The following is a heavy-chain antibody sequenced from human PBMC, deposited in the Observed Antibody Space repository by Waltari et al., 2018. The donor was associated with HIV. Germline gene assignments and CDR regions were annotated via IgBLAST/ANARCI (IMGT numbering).Heavy chain of an antibody. J-gene: IGHJ4*02. CDR3: ARDRRYEGELPGYSY. Sequence: QVQLVQSGAEVKKPGASVKVSCKASGYTFTRYGISWLRQVPGQGLEWMGWISGYNDNTNYEQKFQGRVTMTADTSTGTAYLELRSLRSDDTAVYYCARDRRYEGELPGYSYWGQGTLVNV. CDR2: ISGYNDNT. V-gene: IGHV1-18*01. D-gene: IGHD1-26*01. CDR1: GYTFTRYG.